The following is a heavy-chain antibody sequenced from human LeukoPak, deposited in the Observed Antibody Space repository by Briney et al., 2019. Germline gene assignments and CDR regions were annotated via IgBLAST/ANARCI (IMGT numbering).Heavy chain of an antibody. D-gene: IGHD1-26*01. J-gene: IGHJ4*02. V-gene: IGHV1-2*02. Sequence: SVKVSCKASGYTFTGYYMHLVRQAPGPGLEWVGWINPNSGGTNYAQKFQGRVTMTRDTSISTAYMELSRLRSDNTAVYYCARESGSYPLDYWGQGTLVTVSS. CDR1: GYTFTGYY. CDR3: ARESGSYPLDY. CDR2: INPNSGGT.